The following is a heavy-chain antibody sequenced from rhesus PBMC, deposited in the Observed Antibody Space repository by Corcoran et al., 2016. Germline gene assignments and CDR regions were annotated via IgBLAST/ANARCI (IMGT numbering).Heavy chain of an antibody. Sequence: QLQLQESGPGLVKPSETLSLTCAVSGGSISSNYWSWIRQPPGKGLEWIGRISGSGGSTDYKPSLKSRVTISSDASKNQFSLKLSSVTAAYTAVYYCATLVVVAMGGFDYWGQGVLVTVSS. CDR3: ATLVVVAMGGFDY. CDR1: GGSISSNY. V-gene: IGHV4-173*01. D-gene: IGHD2-21*01. CDR2: ISGSGGST. J-gene: IGHJ4*01.